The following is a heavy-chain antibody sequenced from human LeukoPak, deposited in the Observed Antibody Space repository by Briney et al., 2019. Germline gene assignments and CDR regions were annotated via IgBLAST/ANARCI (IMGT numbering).Heavy chain of an antibody. CDR2: INPSGGST. CDR1: GYTFTSYY. Sequence: GASVKVSCKASGYTFTSYYMHWVRQAPGQGLEWMGIINPSGGSTSYAQKFQSRVTMTRDTSTSTVYMELSSLRSEDTAVYYCARAFAPLGISDYWGQGTLVTVSS. V-gene: IGHV1-46*01. J-gene: IGHJ4*02. CDR3: ARAFAPLGISDY. D-gene: IGHD7-27*01.